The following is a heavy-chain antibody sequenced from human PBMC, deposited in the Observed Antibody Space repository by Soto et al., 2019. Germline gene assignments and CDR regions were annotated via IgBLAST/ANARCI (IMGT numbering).Heavy chain of an antibody. Sequence: QVQLQESGPGLVKPSGTLSLTCAVSGGSISSSNWWSWVRQPPGKGLEWIGEIYHSGSTNYNPSLKSPVTISVDKSKNQFSLKLSSLTAADTAVYYCARVVGGYYYGMDVWGQGTTVTVSS. CDR1: GGSISSSNW. D-gene: IGHD2-2*01. CDR2: IYHSGST. V-gene: IGHV4-4*02. J-gene: IGHJ6*02. CDR3: ARVVGGYYYGMDV.